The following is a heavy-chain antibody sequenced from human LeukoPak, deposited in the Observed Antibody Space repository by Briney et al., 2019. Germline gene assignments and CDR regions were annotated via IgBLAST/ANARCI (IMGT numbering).Heavy chain of an antibody. CDR2: ISTVSTYT. CDR1: GFTFTDYS. Sequence: PGGSLTLSCAPSGFTFTDYSMNWVRQAPGKGLEWVAHISTVSTYTHYTDSVKGRFTISSDNRKNLLYLQMRRLGAEDTAVYYCARDGSGFYHYYYMDVWGKGTTVTVSS. D-gene: IGHD6-25*01. J-gene: IGHJ6*03. CDR3: ARDGSGFYHYYYMDV. V-gene: IGHV3-21*01.